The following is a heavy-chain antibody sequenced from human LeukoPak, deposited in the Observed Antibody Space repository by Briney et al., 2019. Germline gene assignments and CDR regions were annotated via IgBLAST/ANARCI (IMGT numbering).Heavy chain of an antibody. V-gene: IGHV1-46*01. D-gene: IGHD3-16*02. Sequence: GASVKVSCKASGYTFTGYYMHWVRQAPGQGLEWMGIINPSGGSTSYAQKFQGRVTMTRDMSTSTVYMELSSLRSEDTAVYYCAREGELSLGFDYWGQGTLVTVSS. CDR3: AREGELSLGFDY. CDR2: INPSGGST. CDR1: GYTFTGYY. J-gene: IGHJ4*02.